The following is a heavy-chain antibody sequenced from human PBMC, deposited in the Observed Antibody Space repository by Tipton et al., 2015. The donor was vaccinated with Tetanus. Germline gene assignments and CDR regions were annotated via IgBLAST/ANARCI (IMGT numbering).Heavy chain of an antibody. V-gene: IGHV5-51*01. CDR2: IFPGASGV. CDR3: ARPLTSVAFGGFAFDV. D-gene: IGHD3-16*01. CDR1: GYNFATFW. J-gene: IGHJ3*01. Sequence: QSGAEVKKPGESLNISCKASGYNFATFWIGWVRQKPGKGLEWMGIIFPGASGVRYSPTFEGQVTISADRSTTTAYLQWDRLKVSDTAIYYCARPLTSVAFGGFAFDVWGQGTLVTVSS.